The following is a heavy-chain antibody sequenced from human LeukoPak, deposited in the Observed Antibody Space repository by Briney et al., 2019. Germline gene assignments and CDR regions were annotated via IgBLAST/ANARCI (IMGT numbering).Heavy chain of an antibody. V-gene: IGHV3-23*01. Sequence: GSLILSCAASGFTFNSYAMSWVRQAPGKGLEWVSAISGSGGSTYYADSVKGRFTISRDNSKNTLDLQMNSLRAEDTAVYYCAKGYSVGATNLNFDYWGQGTLVTVSS. CDR3: AKGYSVGATNLNFDY. CDR2: ISGSGGST. J-gene: IGHJ4*02. CDR1: GFTFNSYA. D-gene: IGHD1-26*01.